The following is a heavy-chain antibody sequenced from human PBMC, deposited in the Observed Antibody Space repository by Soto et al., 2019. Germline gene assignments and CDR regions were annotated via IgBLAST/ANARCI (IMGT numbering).Heavy chain of an antibody. CDR2: VGGSDTDK. CDR1: GFTFSAYA. J-gene: IGHJ3*02. V-gene: IGHV3-23*01. D-gene: IGHD2-8*01. Sequence: EVQLLESGGGVVQPGGSLRLSCAASGFTFSAYAMSWVRQAPGKGLQWVSGVGGSDTDKHYADSVRGRFTVSRDNSTNTLYLQMNSLRADATAVYYCAKDATAVNGVWDPFDMWGQGTEVTVSS. CDR3: AKDATAVNGVWDPFDM.